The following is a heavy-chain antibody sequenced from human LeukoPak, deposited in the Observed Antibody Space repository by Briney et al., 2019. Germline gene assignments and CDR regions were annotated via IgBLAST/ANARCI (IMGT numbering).Heavy chain of an antibody. D-gene: IGHD2-2*01. Sequence: EASVKVSCKASGYTFTSYDINWVRQATGQGLEWMGWMNPNSGNTGYAQKFQGRATMTRNTSISTAYMELSSLRSEDTAVYYCARAVVPADRYYYYGMDVWGQGTTVTVSS. CDR2: MNPNSGNT. V-gene: IGHV1-8*01. CDR1: GYTFTSYD. J-gene: IGHJ6*02. CDR3: ARAVVPADRYYYYGMDV.